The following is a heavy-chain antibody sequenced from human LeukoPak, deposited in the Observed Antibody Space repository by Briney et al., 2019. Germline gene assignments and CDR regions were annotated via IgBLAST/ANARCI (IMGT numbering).Heavy chain of an antibody. J-gene: IGHJ6*03. CDR2: MKQDGSQK. D-gene: IGHD6-19*01. CDR3: ARGDSSGPDYYYYMDV. CDR1: GFTFSSYA. V-gene: IGHV3-7*01. Sequence: GGSLRLSCAASGFTFSSYAMSWVRQAPGKGLEWVANMKQDGSQKYYVDSVRGRFSISRDNAKNLLYLQMNSLRVEDTAVYYCARGDSSGPDYYYYMDVWGKGTTVTISS.